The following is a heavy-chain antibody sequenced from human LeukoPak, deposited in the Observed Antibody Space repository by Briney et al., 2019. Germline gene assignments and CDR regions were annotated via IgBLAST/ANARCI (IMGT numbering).Heavy chain of an antibody. J-gene: IGHJ4*02. CDR1: GYTFTSHY. V-gene: IGHV1-46*01. Sequence: ASVKVSCKASGYTFTSHYMHWVRQAPGQGLEGMGIINPSGGSTSYAQKFQGRVTMTRDMSTSTVYMELSSLRSEDTAVYYCAKDISGGDCPDYWGQGTPVTVSS. D-gene: IGHD2-21*02. CDR2: INPSGGST. CDR3: AKDISGGDCPDY.